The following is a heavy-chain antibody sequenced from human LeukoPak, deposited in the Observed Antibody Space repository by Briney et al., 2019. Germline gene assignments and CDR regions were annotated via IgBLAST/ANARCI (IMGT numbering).Heavy chain of an antibody. V-gene: IGHV3-23*01. J-gene: IGHJ5*02. D-gene: IGHD3-16*01. CDR2: ISGSGGRT. Sequence: HTGGSLRLSCAASGFTFSSYAMTWVRQAPGKGLEWVSAISGSGGRTYYADSVKGRFSISRDNSKNTMYLQMNSLRAEDTAVYYCAKDPGRGEQRVGWFDPWGQGTLVIVSS. CDR1: GFTFSSYA. CDR3: AKDPGRGEQRVGWFDP.